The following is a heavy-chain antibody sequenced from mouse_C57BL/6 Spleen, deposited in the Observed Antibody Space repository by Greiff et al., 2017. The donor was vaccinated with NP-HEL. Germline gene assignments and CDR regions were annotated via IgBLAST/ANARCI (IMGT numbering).Heavy chain of an antibody. V-gene: IGHV1-82*01. CDR3: ARRLRLGDYLDS. CDR1: GYAFSSSW. Sequence: VQLQQSGPELVKPGASVKISCKASGYAFSSSWMNWVKQRPGKGLEWIGRIYPGDGGTNYHGQFKGKATLTSDKSSSTAYMTLSSRTSEVSAVYFCARRLRLGDYLDSWGQGTTLTVSS. J-gene: IGHJ2*01. CDR2: IYPGDGGT. D-gene: IGHD4-1*01.